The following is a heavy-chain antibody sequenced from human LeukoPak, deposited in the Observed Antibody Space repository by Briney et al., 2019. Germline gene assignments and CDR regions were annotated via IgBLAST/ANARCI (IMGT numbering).Heavy chain of an antibody. J-gene: IGHJ4*01. CDR3: ARAAAGTGFFQY. CDR1: GGSISSYY. CDR2: IYYSGST. V-gene: IGHV4-59*12. Sequence: PSETLSLTCTVSGGSISSYYWSWIRQPPGKGLEWIGYIYYSGSTNYNPSLKSRVTISVDTSKNQFSLKLSSVTAADTAVYYCARAAAGTGFFQYWGRRTLVTVSS. D-gene: IGHD6-13*01.